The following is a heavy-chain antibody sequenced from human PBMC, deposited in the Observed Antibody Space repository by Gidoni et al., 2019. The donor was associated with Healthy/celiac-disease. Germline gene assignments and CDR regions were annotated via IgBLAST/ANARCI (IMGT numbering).Heavy chain of an antibody. V-gene: IGHV4-39*01. J-gene: IGHJ4*02. D-gene: IGHD3-10*01. CDR3: ASKAYYGSGSYGMFDY. CDR2: IYSSGST. CDR1: GGSISSSSYY. Sequence: QLQLQESGPGLVKPSETLSLTCTVSGGSISSSSYYWGWIRQPPGKGLAWIGSIYSSGSTYYNPSLKSRVTISVDTSKNQFSLKLSSVTAADTAVYYCASKAYYGSGSYGMFDYWGQGTLVTVSS.